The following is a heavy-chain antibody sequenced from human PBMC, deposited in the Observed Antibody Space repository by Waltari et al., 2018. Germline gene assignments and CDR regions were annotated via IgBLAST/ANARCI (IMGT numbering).Heavy chain of an antibody. V-gene: IGHV4-38-2*01. CDR3: VRHGRVTSGPESFFDY. CDR2: IQHSGGT. J-gene: IGHJ4*02. CDR1: DYSLRTCFY. D-gene: IGHD4-4*01. Sequence: QVHLQEARPGRVAPADTLSLTYAVSDYSLRTCFYWGSIRHPPGKGLEWIGSIQHSGGTYDNPSLKRRLTISVATSKNPFSLQLSFKTAADTAVYYCVRHGRVTSGPESFFDYWGQGTLVTVSS.